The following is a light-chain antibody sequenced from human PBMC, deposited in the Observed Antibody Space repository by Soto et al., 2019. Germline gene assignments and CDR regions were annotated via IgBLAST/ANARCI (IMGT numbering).Light chain of an antibody. J-gene: IGKJ4*01. Sequence: EIVLPQSPGTLSLSVGERVTLSCRASQSVRSYLAWYPQTPGQAPRLLIYDTSNRATGTPDRFSGSGSGTDFTLTISRLEPEDFTVYYCQQYGSSPLTFGGGTTVEIK. V-gene: IGKV3-20*01. CDR2: DTS. CDR1: QSVRSY. CDR3: QQYGSSPLT.